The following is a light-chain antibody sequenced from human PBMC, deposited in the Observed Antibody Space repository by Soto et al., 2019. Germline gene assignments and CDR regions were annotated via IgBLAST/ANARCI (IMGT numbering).Light chain of an antibody. Sequence: EIVLTQSPGTLSSSPGERVILSCRASQSVSDNYLAWYQQKPGQRPRLLIYAASSRATGIPDRFSGSGSGTDVTLTISSLEPEDFAVYYCQQYAASPWAFGQGTKVEI. J-gene: IGKJ1*01. V-gene: IGKV3-20*01. CDR3: QQYAASPWA. CDR1: QSVSDNY. CDR2: AAS.